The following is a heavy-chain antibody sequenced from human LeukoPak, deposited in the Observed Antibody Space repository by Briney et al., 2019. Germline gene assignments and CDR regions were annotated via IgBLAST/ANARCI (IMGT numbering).Heavy chain of an antibody. V-gene: IGHV3-9*01. D-gene: IGHD3-10*01. CDR2: ISWNSGRI. J-gene: IGHJ4*02. CDR1: GFTFDDYA. CDR3: ARDFGYYGSGSYPDCFDY. Sequence: PGGSLRLSCAASGFTFDDYAMHWVRHAPGKGLGWVSGISWNSGRIGYADSVKGRFTISRDNATNSLYLQMNSLRAEDTAIYYCARDFGYYGSGSYPDCFDYWGQGTLVTVSS.